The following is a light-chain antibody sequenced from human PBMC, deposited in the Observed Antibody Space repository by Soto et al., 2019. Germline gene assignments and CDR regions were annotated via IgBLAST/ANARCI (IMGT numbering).Light chain of an antibody. Sequence: QSALAQPASVSGSPGQSITISCSGTSSDVGSYSHVAWYQQFPGKTPKIIIYEVTYRPSGVSHRFSDSKSGNTASLTISGLQDGDEADYYCISYTGSSTSYVFGTGTKVTVL. V-gene: IGLV2-14*01. CDR2: EVT. CDR3: ISYTGSSTSYV. CDR1: SSDVGSYSH. J-gene: IGLJ1*01.